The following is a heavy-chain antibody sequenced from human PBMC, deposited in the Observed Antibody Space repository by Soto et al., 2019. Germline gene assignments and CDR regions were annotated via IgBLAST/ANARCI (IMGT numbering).Heavy chain of an antibody. CDR1: GGSISSSSYY. J-gene: IGHJ4*02. V-gene: IGHV4-39*01. CDR3: ARLGRWPSFDY. CDR2: IYYSGST. Sequence: QLQLQESGPGLVKPSETLSLTCTVSGGSISSSSYYWGWIRQPPGKGLEWIGSIYYSGSTYYNPSLKSLVTISVDTSKNQFSLKLSSVTAADTAVYYCARLGRWPSFDYWGQGTLVTVSS.